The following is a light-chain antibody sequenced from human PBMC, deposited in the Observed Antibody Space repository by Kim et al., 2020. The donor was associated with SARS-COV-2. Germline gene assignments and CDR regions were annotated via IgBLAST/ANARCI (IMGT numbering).Light chain of an antibody. J-gene: IGLJ3*02. CDR1: SLRSYY. CDR3: NSRDSSGNHWV. CDR2: GKN. V-gene: IGLV3-19*01. Sequence: SSELTQDPAVSVALGQTVRIKCQGDSLRSYYASWYQQKPGQAPVLVIYGKNNRPSGIPDRFSSSSSGNTASLTITGAQAEDEADYYCNSRDSSGNHWVFG.